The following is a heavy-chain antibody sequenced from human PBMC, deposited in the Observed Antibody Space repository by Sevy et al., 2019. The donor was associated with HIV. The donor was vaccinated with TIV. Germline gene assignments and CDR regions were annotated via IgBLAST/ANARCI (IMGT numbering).Heavy chain of an antibody. CDR3: AREGIAVAGIGYYFDY. V-gene: IGHV3-33*01. J-gene: IGHJ4*02. CDR1: GFTFSSYG. CDR2: IWYDGSNK. D-gene: IGHD6-19*01. Sequence: GGSPRLSCAASGFTFSSYGMHWVRQAPGKGLEWVAIIWYDGSNKKYADSVKGRFSISRDNSKNTLYLQMNSLRAEDTAVYYCAREGIAVAGIGYYFDYWGQGTLVTVSS.